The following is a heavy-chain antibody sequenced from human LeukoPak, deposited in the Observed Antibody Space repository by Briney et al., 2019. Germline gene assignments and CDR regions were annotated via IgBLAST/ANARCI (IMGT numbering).Heavy chain of an antibody. CDR1: GGSISSGGYY. CDR2: IYDSGST. Sequence: SQTLSLTCTVSGGSISSGGYYWSWIRQHPGKGLEWIGYIYDSGSTYYNPSLKSRVTISVDTSKTQFSLKLSSVTAADTAVYYCASYYYDSSGYLRSGAFDIWGQGTMVTVSS. V-gene: IGHV4-31*03. D-gene: IGHD3-22*01. CDR3: ASYYYDSSGYLRSGAFDI. J-gene: IGHJ3*02.